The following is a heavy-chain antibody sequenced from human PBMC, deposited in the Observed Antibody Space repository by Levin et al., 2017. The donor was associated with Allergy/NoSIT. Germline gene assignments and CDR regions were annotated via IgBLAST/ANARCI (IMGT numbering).Heavy chain of an antibody. Sequence: GGSLRLSCAASGFTLSSYSMNWVRQAPGKGLEWVSSISSSSSYIYYPDSMKGRFTISRDNAKNSLYLQMNSLRAEDTAVYYCASKMAYYSDSSKDWYFDLWGRGTLVTVSS. CDR1: GFTLSSYS. J-gene: IGHJ2*01. CDR2: ISSSSSYI. CDR3: ASKMAYYSDSSKDWYFDL. D-gene: IGHD3-22*01. V-gene: IGHV3-21*01.